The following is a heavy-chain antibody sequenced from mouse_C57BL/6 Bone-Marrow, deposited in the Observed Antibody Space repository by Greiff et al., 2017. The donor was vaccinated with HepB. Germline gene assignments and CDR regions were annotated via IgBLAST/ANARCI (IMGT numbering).Heavy chain of an antibody. Sequence: VQLQQPGAELVKPGASVKMSCKASGYTFTSYWITWVKQRPGQGLEWIGDIYPGSGSTNYNEKFKSKATLTVDTSSSTAYMQRSSLTSEDSAVYYCARRGAYYSNYGFDYWGQGTTLTVSS. CDR3: ARRGAYYSNYGFDY. CDR1: GYTFTSYW. J-gene: IGHJ2*01. CDR2: IYPGSGST. V-gene: IGHV1-55*01. D-gene: IGHD2-5*01.